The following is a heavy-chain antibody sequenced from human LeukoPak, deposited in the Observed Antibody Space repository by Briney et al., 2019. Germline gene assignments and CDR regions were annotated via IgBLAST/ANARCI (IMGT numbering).Heavy chain of an antibody. CDR3: ARRPVDTPMGLDP. CDR1: GYTFTSYY. V-gene: IGHV1-46*01. J-gene: IGHJ5*02. Sequence: GSVKDSCKASGYTFTSYYIHWVRPAPGQGGEWMGIINRSGGSTRYAQKFQGRVTITRDTSKSTVYMELSSLRSEDTAVYYCARRPVDTPMGLDPWGQGTLVTVSS. D-gene: IGHD5-18*01. CDR2: INRSGGST.